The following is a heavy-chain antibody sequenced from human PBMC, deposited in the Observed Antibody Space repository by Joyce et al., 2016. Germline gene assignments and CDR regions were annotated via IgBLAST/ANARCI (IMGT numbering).Heavy chain of an antibody. D-gene: IGHD2-21*02. CDR2: IHYSGTT. V-gene: IGHV4-31*03. J-gene: IGHJ6*02. CDR1: DGFFTSGGYY. CDR3: ARNWGPSVTETYTYGMDV. Sequence: VQLQESGPGLVKPSETLSLTCTVSDGFFTSGGYYWSWIRQHPGKGLEWIGYIHYSGTTYYNESLKSRITISLDTSKNLLSLKLRSVTAADTATYYCARNWGPSVTETYTYGMDVWGPGTTVIVSS.